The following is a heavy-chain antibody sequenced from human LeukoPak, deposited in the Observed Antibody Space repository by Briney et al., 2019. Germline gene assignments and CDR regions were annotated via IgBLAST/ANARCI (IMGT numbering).Heavy chain of an antibody. CDR2: ISGGGGST. CDR3: AKDYYDILTGYWNY. Sequence: GGSLRLSCAASGFTFSSDGMGWVRQAPGKGLEWVSAISGGGGSTYYADSGKGRFTISRDNSKNTLYLQMNSLRAEDTAVYYCAKDYYDILTGYWNYWGQGTLVTVSS. D-gene: IGHD3-9*01. V-gene: IGHV3-23*01. CDR1: GFTFSSDG. J-gene: IGHJ4*02.